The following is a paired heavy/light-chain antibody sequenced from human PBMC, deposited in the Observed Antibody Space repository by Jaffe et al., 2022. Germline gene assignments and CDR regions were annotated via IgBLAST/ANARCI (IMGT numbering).Light chain of an antibody. CDR2: LGS. CDR3: MQALQTPSGT. V-gene: IGKV2-28*01. Sequence: DIVMTQSPLSLPVTPGEPASISCRSSQSLLHSNGYNYLDWYLQKPGQSPQLLIYLGSNRASGVPDRFSGSGSGTDFTLKISRVEAEDVGVYYCMQALQTPSGTFGQGTKLEIK. J-gene: IGKJ2*01. CDR1: QSLLHSNGYNY.
Heavy chain of an antibody. CDR2: ISSSSSTI. J-gene: IGHJ6*03. V-gene: IGHV3-48*01. CDR1: GFTFSSYS. D-gene: IGHD3-3*01. Sequence: EVQLVESGGGLVQPGGSLRLSCAASGFTFSSYSMNWVRQAPGKGLEWVSYISSSSSTIYYADSVKGRFTISRDNAKNSLYLQMNSLRAEDTAVYYCARLASTIFGAPSVYYYYYMDVWGKGTTVTVSS. CDR3: ARLASTIFGAPSVYYYYYMDV.